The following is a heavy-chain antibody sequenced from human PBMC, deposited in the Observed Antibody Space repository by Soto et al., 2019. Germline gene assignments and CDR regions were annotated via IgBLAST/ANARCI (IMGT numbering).Heavy chain of an antibody. CDR3: AGKLLRYFDAFDI. D-gene: IGHD3-9*01. CDR2: INAGNGNT. V-gene: IGHV1-3*01. J-gene: IGHJ3*02. CDR1: GYTFTSYA. Sequence: QVQLVQSGAEVKKPGASVKVSCKASGYTFTSYAMHWVRQAPGQRLEWMGWINAGNGNTKYSQKFQGRVTITRDTSASTAYMELSSLRSEDTAVYYRAGKLLRYFDAFDIWGQGTMVTVSS.